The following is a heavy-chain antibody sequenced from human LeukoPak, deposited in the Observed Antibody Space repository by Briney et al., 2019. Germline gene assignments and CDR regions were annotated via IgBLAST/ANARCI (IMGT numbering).Heavy chain of an antibody. CDR2: ISGSGGST. J-gene: IGHJ4*02. CDR1: GFMFSTYA. D-gene: IGHD6-13*01. V-gene: IGHV3-23*01. Sequence: GGSLRLSCVTSGFMFSTYALSWVRQAPGKGLEWASSISGSGGSTYHADSVRGRFTISRDSSKNTLCLQMNSLRAEDTAIYYCARVIRTASGKGYFDYWGLGALVTVSS. CDR3: ARVIRTASGKGYFDY.